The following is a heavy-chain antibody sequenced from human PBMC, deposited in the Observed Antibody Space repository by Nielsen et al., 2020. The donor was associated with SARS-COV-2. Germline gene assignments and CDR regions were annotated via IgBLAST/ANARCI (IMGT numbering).Heavy chain of an antibody. Sequence: SETLSLTCAVSGGSISSGGYSWSWIRQPPGKGLEWIGYIYHSGSTYYNPSLKSRVTISVDRSKNQFSLKLSSVTAADTAVYYCARRGRDPDAFDIWGQGTMVTVSS. D-gene: IGHD1-26*01. V-gene: IGHV4-30-2*01. CDR2: IYHSGST. CDR3: ARRGRDPDAFDI. J-gene: IGHJ3*02. CDR1: GGSISSGGYS.